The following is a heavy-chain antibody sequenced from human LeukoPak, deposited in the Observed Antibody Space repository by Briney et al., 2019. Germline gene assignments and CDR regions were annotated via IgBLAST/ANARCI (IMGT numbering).Heavy chain of an antibody. Sequence: ASVKVSCKASGGTFSSYAISWVRQAPGQGLEWMGGIIPIFGTANYAQKFQGRVTITADKSTSTAYMELSSLRSEDTAVYYCASGVITIFGVVNYYYYMDVWGKGTTVTISS. J-gene: IGHJ6*03. CDR3: ASGVITIFGVVNYYYYMDV. D-gene: IGHD3-3*01. CDR2: IIPIFGTA. CDR1: GGTFSSYA. V-gene: IGHV1-69*06.